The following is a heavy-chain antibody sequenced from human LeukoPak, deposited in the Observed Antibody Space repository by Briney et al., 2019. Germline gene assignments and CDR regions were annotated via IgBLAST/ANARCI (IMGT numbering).Heavy chain of an antibody. CDR3: ARDVPYYYESSGYYSLGFDI. CDR2: INPSGGST. Sequence: GASVKVSCKASGYTFTSYYMHWVRQAPGQGLEWMGIINPSGGSTSYAQKFQGRVTMTRDMSTITVYMELSSLRSEDTAVYYCARDVPYYYESSGYYSLGFDIWGQGTMVTVSS. J-gene: IGHJ3*02. D-gene: IGHD3-22*01. V-gene: IGHV1-46*01. CDR1: GYTFTSYY.